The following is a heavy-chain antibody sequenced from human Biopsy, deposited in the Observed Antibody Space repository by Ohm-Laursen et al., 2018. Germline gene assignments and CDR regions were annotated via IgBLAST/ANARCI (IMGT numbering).Heavy chain of an antibody. D-gene: IGHD2/OR15-2a*01. Sequence: SSVKVSCKASGVTFDTYAFGWVRQPPGQGLEWMGGRIPYFNTIYYARNFQDRAVITADRSARTTDMQLSGLRPDDTAVYYCVGGQRGPPIGVTVPGDAFDLWGPGTMVTVSP. CDR3: VGGQRGPPIGVTVPGDAFDL. V-gene: IGHV1-69*01. CDR2: RIPYFNTI. J-gene: IGHJ3*01. CDR1: GVTFDTYA.